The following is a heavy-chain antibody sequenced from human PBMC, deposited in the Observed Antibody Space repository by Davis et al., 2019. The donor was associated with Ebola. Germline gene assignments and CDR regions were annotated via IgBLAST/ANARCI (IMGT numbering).Heavy chain of an antibody. CDR1: GYTFTSYY. V-gene: IGHV1-46*01. CDR3: QAAAGAFDI. CDR2: INPSGCST. D-gene: IGHD6-13*01. J-gene: IGHJ3*02. Sequence: AASVKVSCKASGYTFTSYYMHWVRQAPGQGLEWMGIINPSGCSTSYAQKFQGRVTMTRDTSTSTVYMELSSLRSEDTAVYYCQAAAGAFDIWGQGTMVTVSS.